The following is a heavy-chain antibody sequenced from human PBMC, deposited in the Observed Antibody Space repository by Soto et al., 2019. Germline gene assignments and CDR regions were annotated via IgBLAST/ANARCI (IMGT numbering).Heavy chain of an antibody. CDR3: RTQWLD. J-gene: IGHJ4*02. CDR1: GFSFSNAW. D-gene: IGHD6-19*01. CDR2: IKKKTDGGTA. Sequence: ETQLVESGEGLVKPGGSLRLSCAASGFSFSNAWMSWVRQAPGKGLEWLGHIKKKTDGGTADYAAPVKGRFTISRDDSKNTLYLQMNSLRTEDTAVYYCRTQWLDWGQGTLVTVSS. V-gene: IGHV3-15*01.